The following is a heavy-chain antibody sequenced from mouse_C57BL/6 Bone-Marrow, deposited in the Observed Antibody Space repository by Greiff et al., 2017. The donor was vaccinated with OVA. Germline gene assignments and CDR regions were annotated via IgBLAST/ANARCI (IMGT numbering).Heavy chain of an antibody. CDR1: GYTFTDFY. CDR2: MFPGRGST. J-gene: IGHJ3*01. V-gene: IGHV1-75*01. CDR3: ARHGSSPAWFAY. D-gene: IGHD1-1*01. Sequence: QVQLQQSGPELVKPGASVKISCKASGYTFTDFYINWVKQRPGQGLEGIGWMFPGRGSTYYNEKFKGKATLTVDKSSSTADMLLSSLTSEDSAVYFCARHGSSPAWFAYWGQGTLVTVSA.